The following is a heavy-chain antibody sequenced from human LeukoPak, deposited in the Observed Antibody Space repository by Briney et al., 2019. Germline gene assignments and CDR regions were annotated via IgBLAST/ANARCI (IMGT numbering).Heavy chain of an antibody. CDR2: IIPILGIA. CDR3: ARDRDSSSWYAPLTGFDY. CDR1: GGTFSSYA. J-gene: IGHJ4*02. V-gene: IGHV1-69*04. D-gene: IGHD6-13*01. Sequence: ASVKVSCKASGGTFSSYAISWVRQAPGQGLEWMGRIIPILGIANYAQKFQGRVTITADKSTSTAYMELSSLRSEDTAVYYCARDRDSSSWYAPLTGFDYWGQGTLVTVSS.